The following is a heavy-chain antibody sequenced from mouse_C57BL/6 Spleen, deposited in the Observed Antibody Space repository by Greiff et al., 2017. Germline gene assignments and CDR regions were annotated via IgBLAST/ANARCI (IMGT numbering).Heavy chain of an antibody. Sequence: EVQLVESGPGLVKPSQSLSLTCSVTGYSITSGYYWNWIRQFPGNKLEWMGYISYDGSNNYNPSLKNRISITRDTSKNQFFLKLNSGTTEDTATYYCASFTREVRSYFDYWGQGTTLTVSS. CDR3: ASFTREVRSYFDY. V-gene: IGHV3-6*01. D-gene: IGHD2-14*01. J-gene: IGHJ2*01. CDR1: GYSITSGYY. CDR2: ISYDGSN.